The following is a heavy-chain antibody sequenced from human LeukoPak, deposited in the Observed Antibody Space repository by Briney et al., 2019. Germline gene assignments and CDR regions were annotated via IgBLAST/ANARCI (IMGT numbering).Heavy chain of an antibody. J-gene: IGHJ4*02. CDR3: AREGYYDSSGYNY. CDR2: IKQDGSEK. D-gene: IGHD3-22*01. CDR1: GFTFSSYW. Sequence: GGSLRLSCAASGFTFSSYWMSWLRQAPGKGLEWVANIKQDGSEKYYVDCVKGRFTISRDNAKNSLYLQMNSLRAEDTAVYYCAREGYYDSSGYNYWGQGTLVTVSS. V-gene: IGHV3-7*01.